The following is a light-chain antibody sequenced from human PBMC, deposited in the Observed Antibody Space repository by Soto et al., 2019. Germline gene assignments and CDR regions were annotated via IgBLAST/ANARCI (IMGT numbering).Light chain of an antibody. CDR3: SSFSTTYSDLV. CDR1: SSDIGICDY. CDR2: DGN. Sequence: QSVRPQPASVSGSLGQSVTLPCTAASSDIGICDYVSWYQQHPGKAPRLMIFDGNNRPSGISNRFSGSKSGNTASLTISGLQAEDEATYYCSSFSTTYSDLVFGGGTKVTVL. J-gene: IGLJ2*01. V-gene: IGLV2-14*03.